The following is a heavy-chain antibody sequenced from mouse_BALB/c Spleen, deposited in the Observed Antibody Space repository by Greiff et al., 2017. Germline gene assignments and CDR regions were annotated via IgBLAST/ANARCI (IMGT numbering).Heavy chain of an antibody. CDR3: ATMITTRFDY. Sequence: EVQLQQSGPEPLKPGASVKMSCKASGYTFTSYVMHWVKQKPGQGLEWIGYINPYNDGTKYNEKFKGKATLTSDKSSSTAYMELSSLTSEDTAVYYCATMITTRFDYWGQGTTLTVSS. D-gene: IGHD2-4*01. J-gene: IGHJ2*01. CDR1: GYTFTSYV. CDR2: INPYNDGT. V-gene: IGHV1-14*01.